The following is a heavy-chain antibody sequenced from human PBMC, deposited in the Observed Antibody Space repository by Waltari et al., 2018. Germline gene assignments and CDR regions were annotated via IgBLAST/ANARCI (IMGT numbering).Heavy chain of an antibody. CDR2: IYSGGRT. V-gene: IGHV3-53*01. Sequence: EVQLVESGGGLIQPGGSLRLSCAASGFTVSSNYMSWVRQAPGKGLEWVSVIYSGGRTYYADSVKGRFTISRDNSKNTLYLQMNSLRAEDTAVYYCAIHPRGDSYGYKYYFDYWGQGTLVTVSS. CDR1: GFTVSSNY. D-gene: IGHD5-18*01. CDR3: AIHPRGDSYGYKYYFDY. J-gene: IGHJ4*02.